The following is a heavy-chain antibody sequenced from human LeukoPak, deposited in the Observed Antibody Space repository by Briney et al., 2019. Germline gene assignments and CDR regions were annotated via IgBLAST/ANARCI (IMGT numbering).Heavy chain of an antibody. CDR3: ARDFIPSLVDWLFNY. CDR1: GYTFTGYY. J-gene: IGHJ4*02. CDR2: INPNSGGT. Sequence: GASVKVSCKASGYTFTGYYMHWVRQAPGHGLEWMGWINPNSGGTNYAQKFQGRVTMTRDTSISTAYMELSRLRSDDTAVYYCARDFIPSLVDWLFNYWGQGTLVTVSS. V-gene: IGHV1-2*02. D-gene: IGHD3-9*01.